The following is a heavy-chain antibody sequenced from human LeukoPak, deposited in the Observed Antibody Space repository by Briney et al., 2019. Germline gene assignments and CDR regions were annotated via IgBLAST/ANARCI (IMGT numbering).Heavy chain of an antibody. D-gene: IGHD5-18*01. V-gene: IGHV3-30*04. Sequence: PGRSLRLSCAASGFTFSSCAMHWVRQAPGKGLEWVAVISYDGSNKYYADSVKGRFTISRDNSKNTLYLQMNSLRAEDTAVYYCAKGYSYGVRWYYFDYWGQGTLVTVFS. J-gene: IGHJ4*02. CDR1: GFTFSSCA. CDR2: ISYDGSNK. CDR3: AKGYSYGVRWYYFDY.